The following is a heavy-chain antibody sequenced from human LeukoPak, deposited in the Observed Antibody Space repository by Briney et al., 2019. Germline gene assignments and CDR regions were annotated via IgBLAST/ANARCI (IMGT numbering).Heavy chain of an antibody. Sequence: SVKVSCKASGGTFSSYAISWVRQAPGQGLEWMGRIIPILGIANYAQKFQGRVTITADKSTSTAYMELSSLRSEDTAVYYCATLRPELEEGIGYWGQGTLVTVSS. V-gene: IGHV1-69*04. CDR3: ATLRPELEEGIGY. CDR1: GGTFSSYA. J-gene: IGHJ4*02. CDR2: IIPILGIA. D-gene: IGHD1-1*01.